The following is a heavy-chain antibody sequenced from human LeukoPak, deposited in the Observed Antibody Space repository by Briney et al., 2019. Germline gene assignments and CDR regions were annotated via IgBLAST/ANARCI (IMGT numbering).Heavy chain of an antibody. J-gene: IGHJ4*02. Sequence: PVKVSCKASGGTFSSYAISWVRQAPGQGLEWMGRIIPILGIANYAQKFQGRVTITADKSTSTAYMELSSLRSEDTAVYYCATSDSDTSDYYRHFDYWGQGTLVTVSS. V-gene: IGHV1-69*04. CDR1: GGTFSSYA. D-gene: IGHD3-22*01. CDR2: IIPILGIA. CDR3: ATSDSDTSDYYRHFDY.